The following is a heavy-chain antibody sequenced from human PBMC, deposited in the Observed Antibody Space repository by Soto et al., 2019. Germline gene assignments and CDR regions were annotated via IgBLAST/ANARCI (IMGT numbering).Heavy chain of an antibody. CDR2: ISGRGVDT. Sequence: LRLSFAASGFSFSSLAMSWVRQAPGKGLEWVSSISGRGVDTLYADSVKGRFTISRDNSRNTLYLQVNSLRAEDTAVYYCAKDQTDVTLFDYWGQGTLVTVSS. CDR3: AKDQTDVTLFDY. J-gene: IGHJ4*02. CDR1: GFSFSSLA. V-gene: IGHV3-23*01. D-gene: IGHD2-21*02.